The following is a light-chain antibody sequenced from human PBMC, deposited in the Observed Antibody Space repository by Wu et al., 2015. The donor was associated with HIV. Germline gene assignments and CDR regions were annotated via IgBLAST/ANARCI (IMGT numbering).Light chain of an antibody. CDR3: QQYGSSPLT. V-gene: IGKV3-20*01. Sequence: ELTQSPAILSLSPGERASLSCRASRSLSNFVAWYQHKSGQPPRLLIYDTSKRAPGVPARFSGSGSGTDFTLTVSRLEPDDFAVYYCQQYGSSPLTFGGGTKVEIK. CDR2: DTS. J-gene: IGKJ4*01. CDR1: RSLSNF.